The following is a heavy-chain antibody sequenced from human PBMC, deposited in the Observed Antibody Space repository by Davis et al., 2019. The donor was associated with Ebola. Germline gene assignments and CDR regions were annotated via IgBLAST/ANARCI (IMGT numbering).Heavy chain of an antibody. V-gene: IGHV1-69*13. CDR2: IIPIFGTA. CDR1: GGTFSSYA. D-gene: IGHD3-22*01. J-gene: IGHJ4*02. Sequence: SVQVSCKASGGTFSSYAISWVRQAPGQGLEWMGGIIPIFGTANYAQKFQGRVTITADESTSTADMGLSSLRSEDTAVYYCARAYYDSSGIKEGFDYWGQGTLVTVSS. CDR3: ARAYYDSSGIKEGFDY.